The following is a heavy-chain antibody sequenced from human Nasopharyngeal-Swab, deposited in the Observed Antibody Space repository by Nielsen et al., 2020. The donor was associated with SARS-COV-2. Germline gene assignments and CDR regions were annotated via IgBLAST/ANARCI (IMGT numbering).Heavy chain of an antibody. D-gene: IGHD3-16*01. CDR2: ISYDGSNK. CDR1: GFTFSTYA. J-gene: IGHJ4*02. CDR3: AKEEAYYDTAFDY. Sequence: GESLKISCAASGFTFSTYAMHWVRQAPGKGLEWVAVISYDGSNKYYADSVKGRFTISRDNSKNTLYLQMNSLRAEDTAVYYCAKEEAYYDTAFDYWGQGTLVTVSS. V-gene: IGHV3-30-3*01.